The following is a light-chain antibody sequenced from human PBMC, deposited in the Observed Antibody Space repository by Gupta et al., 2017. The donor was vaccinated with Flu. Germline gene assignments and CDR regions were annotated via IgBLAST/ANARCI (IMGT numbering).Light chain of an antibody. Sequence: TSSDVGGYTYGSWYQHYPGKAPKLIIYEVSQRPSGVPDRFSGSKSGNTASLTVSELQAEDEADYYCSSYAGSNSWVFGGGTKLTVL. CDR3: SSYAGSNSWV. CDR1: SSDVGGYTY. J-gene: IGLJ3*02. CDR2: EVS. V-gene: IGLV2-8*01.